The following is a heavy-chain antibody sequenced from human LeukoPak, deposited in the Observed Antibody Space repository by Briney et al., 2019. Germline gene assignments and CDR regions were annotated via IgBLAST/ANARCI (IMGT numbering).Heavy chain of an antibody. V-gene: IGHV3-33*01. D-gene: IGHD2-8*02. CDR2: VWYDGSDK. CDR3: ARHDCTGGSCYPRAFDY. CDR1: GFSFSRHG. Sequence: GGSLRLSCAASGFSFSRHGMHWIRQAPGKGLEWVAVVWYDGSDKFYADSVKGRFTISRDNSRNTLYLQMNSVRAEDAAVYYCARHDCTGGSCYPRAFDYWGQGTLVAVSS. J-gene: IGHJ4*02.